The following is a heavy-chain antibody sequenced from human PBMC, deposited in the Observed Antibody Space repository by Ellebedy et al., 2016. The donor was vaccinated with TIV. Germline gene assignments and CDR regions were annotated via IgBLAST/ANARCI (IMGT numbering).Heavy chain of an antibody. J-gene: IGHJ4*02. Sequence: SETLSLTCTVSGGSVSGYYWSWVRQTPGKGLEWLGYVYYNGVTNPNPSLKSRVVLSIDTSRNQFSLKLTSVTAADTAVYYCARLPPMVRGPRWGQGTLVTVSS. CDR3: ARLPPMVRGPR. CDR2: VYYNGVT. D-gene: IGHD3-10*01. V-gene: IGHV4-59*02. CDR1: GGSVSGYY.